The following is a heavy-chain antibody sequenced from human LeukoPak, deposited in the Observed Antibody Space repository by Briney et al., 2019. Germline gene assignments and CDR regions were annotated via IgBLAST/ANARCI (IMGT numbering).Heavy chain of an antibody. D-gene: IGHD6-19*01. V-gene: IGHV1-2*02. CDR1: GYTFTGYY. J-gene: IGHJ3*02. CDR3: ALAVAAPTDAFDI. Sequence: ASVTVSCEASGYTFTGYYMHWVRQAPGQGLEWMGWINPNSGGTNYAQKFQGRVTMTRDTSISTAYMELSRLRSDDMAVYYCALAVAAPTDAFDIWGQGTMVTVSS. CDR2: INPNSGGT.